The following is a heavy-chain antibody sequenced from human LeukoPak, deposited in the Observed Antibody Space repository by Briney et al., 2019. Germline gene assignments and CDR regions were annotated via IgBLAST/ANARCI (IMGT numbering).Heavy chain of an antibody. D-gene: IGHD4-17*01. J-gene: IGHJ4*02. Sequence: ASVKVSCKASGYTFAGYFIHWVRQAPGQGLEWMGWLNPNSGDTTYAQKFQGRVTMTRDTSISTAYMELSRLKSDDTAVYYCARGDMTTALVPENYWGQGTLVTVSS. CDR1: GYTFAGYF. CDR3: ARGDMTTALVPENY. V-gene: IGHV1-2*02. CDR2: LNPNSGDT.